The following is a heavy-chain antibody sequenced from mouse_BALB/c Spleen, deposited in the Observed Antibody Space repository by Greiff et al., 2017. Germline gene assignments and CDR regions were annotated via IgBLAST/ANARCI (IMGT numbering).Heavy chain of an antibody. V-gene: IGHV3-2*02. CDR2: ISYSGST. D-gene: IGHD1-1*01. CDR3: ATTTVVFDY. Sequence: EVQLQESGPGLVKPSQSLSLTCTVTGYSITSDYAWNWIRQFPGNKLEWMGYISYSGSTSYNPSLKSRISITRDTSKNQFFLQLNSVTTEDTATYYCATTTVVFDYWGQGTTLTVSS. CDR1: GYSITSDYA. J-gene: IGHJ2*01.